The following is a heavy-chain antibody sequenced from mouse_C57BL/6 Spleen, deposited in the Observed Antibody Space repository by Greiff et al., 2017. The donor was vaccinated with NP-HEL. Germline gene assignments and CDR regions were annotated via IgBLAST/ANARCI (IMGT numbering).Heavy chain of an antibody. J-gene: IGHJ2*01. CDR1: GYTFTSYW. CDR3: ARGYYGSSYDLYFDY. V-gene: IGHV1-64*01. CDR2: IHPNSGST. D-gene: IGHD1-1*01. Sequence: QVHVKQPGAELVKPGASVKLSCKASGYTFTSYWMHWVKQRPGQGLEWIGMIHPNSGSTNYNEKFKSKATLTVDKSSSTAYMQLSSLTSEDSAVYYCARGYYGSSYDLYFDYWGQGTTLTVSS.